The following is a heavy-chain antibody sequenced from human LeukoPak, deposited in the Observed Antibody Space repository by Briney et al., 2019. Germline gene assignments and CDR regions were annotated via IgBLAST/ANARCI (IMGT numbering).Heavy chain of an antibody. CDR3: ARGGLSIAAAGIWFDP. V-gene: IGHV4-59*01. CDR2: IHYSGST. J-gene: IGHJ5*02. D-gene: IGHD6-13*01. Sequence: NPSETLSLTCTVSGGSISSYYWSWIRQPPGKGLEWIGYIHYSGSTNYNPSLKSRVTISVDTSKNQFSLKLSSVTAADTAVYYCARGGLSIAAAGIWFDPWGQGTLVTVSS. CDR1: GGSISSYY.